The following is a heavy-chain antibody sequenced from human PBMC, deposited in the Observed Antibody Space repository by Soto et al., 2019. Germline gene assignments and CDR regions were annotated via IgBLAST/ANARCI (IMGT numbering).Heavy chain of an antibody. CDR3: AQLGYCSGGSCYSDYYYGMDV. CDR1: GFTFSSYG. CDR2: IWYDGSNK. Sequence: GGSLRLSCAASGFTFSSYGMHWVRQAPGKGLEWVAVIWYDGSNKYYAVSVEGRFTISRDNSKNTLYLQMNVLRAEDTAVYYCAQLGYCSGGSCYSDYYYGMDVWGQGTTVTVSS. D-gene: IGHD2-15*01. V-gene: IGHV3-33*06. J-gene: IGHJ6*02.